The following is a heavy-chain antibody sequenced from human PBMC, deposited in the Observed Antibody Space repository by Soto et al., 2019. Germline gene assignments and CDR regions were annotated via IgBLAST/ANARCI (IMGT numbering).Heavy chain of an antibody. D-gene: IGHD3-10*01. CDR1: GGSISSSNW. V-gene: IGHV4-4*02. J-gene: IGHJ6*02. CDR2: IYHSGST. Sequence: QVQLQESGPGLVKPSGTLSLTCAVSGGSISSSNWWSWVRQPPGKGLEWIGEIYHSGSTNYSPSLKSRVTISVDKSKNQFSLKLSSVTAADTAVYYCARVLWFGELYPNYYYYGMDVWGQGTTVTVSS. CDR3: ARVLWFGELYPNYYYYGMDV.